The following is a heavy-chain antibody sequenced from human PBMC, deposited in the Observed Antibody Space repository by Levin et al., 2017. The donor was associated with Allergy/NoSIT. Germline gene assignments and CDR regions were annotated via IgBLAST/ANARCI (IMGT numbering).Heavy chain of an antibody. V-gene: IGHV4-34*01. CDR3: ARGGGYCNGGSCYSVIKYNYHYMDV. Sequence: SETLSLTCAVYGGSFSAYYWSWIRQSPGKGLEWIGEINHSGSTNYNPSLKSRVTISVDTSKNQFSLKLSSVTAADTAVYYCARGGGYCNGGSCYSVIKYNYHYMDVWGKGTTVTVSS. D-gene: IGHD2-15*01. J-gene: IGHJ6*03. CDR1: GGSFSAYY. CDR2: INHSGST.